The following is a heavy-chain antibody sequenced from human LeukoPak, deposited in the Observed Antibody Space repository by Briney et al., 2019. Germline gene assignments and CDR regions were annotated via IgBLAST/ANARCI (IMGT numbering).Heavy chain of an antibody. D-gene: IGHD1-26*01. CDR3: AYSRVGYFFDY. V-gene: IGHV4-59*11. Sequence: PSETLSLTCTVSGGSISSHYWSWIRQPPGKGLEWIGYIYYSGSTNYNPSLKSRVTISVDTSKNQFSLKLTSVTAADTAVYYCAYSRVGYFFDYWGQGTLVTVSS. J-gene: IGHJ4*02. CDR1: GGSISSHY. CDR2: IYYSGST.